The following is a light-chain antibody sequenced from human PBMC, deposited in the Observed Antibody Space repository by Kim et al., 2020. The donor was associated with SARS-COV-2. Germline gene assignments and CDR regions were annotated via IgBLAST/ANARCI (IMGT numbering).Light chain of an antibody. Sequence: QAVVTQEPSLTVSPGGTVTLTCTSSTGAVTNNIYANWLQQKPGQAPRALIYSTTIRHSCTPPRLSGSSRGGKAALTLSGAQPEEEAEYHCIFYNHGGDEVFGGGTQLTVL. J-gene: IGLJ2*01. CDR2: STT. CDR3: IFYNHGGDEV. V-gene: IGLV7-43*01. CDR1: TGAVTNNIY.